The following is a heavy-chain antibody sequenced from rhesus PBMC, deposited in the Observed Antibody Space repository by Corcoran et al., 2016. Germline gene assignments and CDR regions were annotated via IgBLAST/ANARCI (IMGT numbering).Heavy chain of an antibody. CDR3: ARREIVVSYNSLDV. J-gene: IGHJ5-2*02. D-gene: IGHD3-28*01. Sequence: EVQLVESGGGLVQPGGSLRLSCVASGFSFSDHYMDWVRQALGKGLEWVTSISTGSGSTTLYPDSVKGRFTISRDNAKNTLYLQRNSLRAEDTAVYYCARREIVVSYNSLDVWGRGVLVTVSS. CDR2: ISTGSGSTT. CDR1: GFSFSDHY. V-gene: IGHV3-110*01.